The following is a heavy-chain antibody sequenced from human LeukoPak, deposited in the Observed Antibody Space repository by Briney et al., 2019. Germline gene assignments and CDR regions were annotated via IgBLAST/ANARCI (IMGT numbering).Heavy chain of an antibody. CDR1: GGSISSSSYY. CDR2: IYYSGST. Sequence: PSETLSLTCTVSGGSISSSSYYWGWIRQPPGKGLEWIGSIYYSGSTYYNPSLKSRVTISVDTSKNQFSLKLSSVTAADTAVYYCARAHTMIRGQSNHFDYWGQGTLVTVSS. V-gene: IGHV4-39*01. D-gene: IGHD3-10*01. CDR3: ARAHTMIRGQSNHFDY. J-gene: IGHJ4*02.